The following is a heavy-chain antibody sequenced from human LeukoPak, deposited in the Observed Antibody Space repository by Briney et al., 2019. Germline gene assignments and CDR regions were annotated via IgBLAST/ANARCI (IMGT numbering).Heavy chain of an antibody. Sequence: SETLSLTCTVFGGSISSSSYYWGWIRQPPGKGLEWIGSIYYSGSTYYNPSLKSRVTISVDTSKNQFSLKLSSVTAADTAVYYYATLNDYGDYGRDYWGQGTLVTVSS. V-gene: IGHV4-39*01. CDR3: ATLNDYGDYGRDY. D-gene: IGHD4-17*01. J-gene: IGHJ4*02. CDR2: IYYSGST. CDR1: GGSISSSSYY.